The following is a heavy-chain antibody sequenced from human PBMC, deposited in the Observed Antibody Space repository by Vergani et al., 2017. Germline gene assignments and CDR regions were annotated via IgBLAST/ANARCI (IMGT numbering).Heavy chain of an antibody. CDR1: GFTFSSYS. J-gene: IGHJ6*02. Sequence: EVQLVESGGGLVQPGGSLRLSCAASGFTFSSYSMNWVRQAPGKGLEWVSSISSSRSYIYYADSVKGRFTISRDNAKNSLYLQMNSLRAEDTAVYYCARYNSSSYYYYYYGMDVWGQGTTVTVSS. CDR3: ARYNSSSYYYYYYGMDV. D-gene: IGHD6-13*01. V-gene: IGHV3-21*01. CDR2: ISSSRSYI.